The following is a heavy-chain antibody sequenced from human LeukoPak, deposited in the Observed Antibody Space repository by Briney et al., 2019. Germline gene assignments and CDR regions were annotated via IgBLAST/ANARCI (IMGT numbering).Heavy chain of an antibody. CDR3: AKQLGYCSDGSCYFPY. CDR1: GFTFSSSA. D-gene: IGHD2-15*01. CDR2: ISNNGGYT. Sequence: DPGGSLRLSCAASGFTFSSSAMSWVRQAPGKGLEWVSAISNNGGYTYYADSVQGRFTISRGNSKSTLCLQMNSLRAEDTAVYYCAKQLGYCSDGSCYFPYWGQGTLVTVSS. J-gene: IGHJ4*02. V-gene: IGHV3-23*01.